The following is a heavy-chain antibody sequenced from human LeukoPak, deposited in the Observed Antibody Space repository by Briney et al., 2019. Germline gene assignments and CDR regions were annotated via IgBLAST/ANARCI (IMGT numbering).Heavy chain of an antibody. V-gene: IGHV3-48*02. CDR1: GFTFSSYA. D-gene: IGHD3-3*01. Sequence: GGSLRLSCAASGFTFSSYAMSSVRQAPGKGLEWVSYISSSSNKIYYADSVKGRFITSRDNAKNSLYLQMNSLRDEDTAVYYCARSDLRFLELLDYWGQGTLVTVSS. J-gene: IGHJ4*02. CDR2: ISSSSNKI. CDR3: ARSDLRFLELLDY.